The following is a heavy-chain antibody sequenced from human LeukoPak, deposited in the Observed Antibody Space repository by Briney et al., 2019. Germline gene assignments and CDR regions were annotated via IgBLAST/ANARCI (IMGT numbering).Heavy chain of an antibody. CDR3: ARDLDI. J-gene: IGHJ4*02. CDR2: IYTSGST. CDR1: GGSISSGSYY. D-gene: IGHD2-2*03. V-gene: IGHV4-61*02. Sequence: PSETLSLTCTVSGGSISSGSYYWSWIRQPAGKGLEWIGRIYTSGSTNYNPSLKSRVTISVDTSKNQFSLKLSSVTAADTAVYYCARDLDIWGQGTLVTVSS.